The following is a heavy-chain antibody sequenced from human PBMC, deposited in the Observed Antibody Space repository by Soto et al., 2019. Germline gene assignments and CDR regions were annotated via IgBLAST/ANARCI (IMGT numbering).Heavy chain of an antibody. J-gene: IGHJ5*02. D-gene: IGHD2-2*01. CDR2: IIDMGIT. CDR1: GASSSTPEYY. Sequence: PSETLSLNGTVSGASSSTPEYYWSWILQHPERGLEWIGYIIDMGITNYIPSLRSRVTISADTSKRQFSLNLSSVTAADTAVYYCAKGGTSSQWFDPWGHGTLVTVSS. CDR3: AKGGTSSQWFDP. V-gene: IGHV4-31*03.